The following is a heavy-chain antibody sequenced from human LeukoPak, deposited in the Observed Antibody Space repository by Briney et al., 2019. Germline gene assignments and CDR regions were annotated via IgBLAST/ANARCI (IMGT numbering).Heavy chain of an antibody. CDR3: ARVETYGHKALDI. D-gene: IGHD4-17*01. Sequence: SETLSLTRTVSGGSISSYYWSWIRQPPGKGLEWIGYIYYSGSTNYNPSLKSRVTISVDTSKNQFSLKLSSVTAADTAVYYCARVETYGHKALDIWGQGTMVTVSS. J-gene: IGHJ3*02. CDR1: GGSISSYY. CDR2: IYYSGST. V-gene: IGHV4-59*01.